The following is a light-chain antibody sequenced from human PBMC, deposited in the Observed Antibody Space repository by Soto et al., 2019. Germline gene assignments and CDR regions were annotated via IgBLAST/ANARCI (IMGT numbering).Light chain of an antibody. CDR3: SSFTTITTLEV. CDR2: EVS. CDR1: SSDVGGYNY. Sequence: SALTQPPSASGSPGQSVTISCTGTSSDVGGYNYVSWYQQHPGKAPKLMIYEVSNRPSGVSDRFSGSKSGNTASLTISGLQAEDEADYYCSSFTTITTLEVFGGGTKLTVL. V-gene: IGLV2-14*01. J-gene: IGLJ3*02.